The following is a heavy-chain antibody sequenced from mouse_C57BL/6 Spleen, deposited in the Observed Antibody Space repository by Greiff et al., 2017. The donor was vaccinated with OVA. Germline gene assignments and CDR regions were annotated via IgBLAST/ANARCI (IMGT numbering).Heavy chain of an antibody. J-gene: IGHJ2*01. CDR2: IWSGGST. Sequence: VKLQQSGPGLVQPSQSLSITCTVSGFSLTSYGVHWVRQSPGTGLEWLGVIWSGGSTDYNAAFISRLSLSKDNSKSQVFFKMNSLQADDTAIYYCARGGRLLPFDYWGQGTTLTVSS. V-gene: IGHV2-2*01. CDR1: GFSLTSYG. D-gene: IGHD2-3*01. CDR3: ARGGRLLPFDY.